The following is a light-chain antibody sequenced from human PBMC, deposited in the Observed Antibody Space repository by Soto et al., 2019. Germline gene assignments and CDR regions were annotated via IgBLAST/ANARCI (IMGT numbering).Light chain of an antibody. CDR3: TSYTSSSTVL. CDR1: SSDVGGYNY. Sequence: QSVLTQPDSVSGSHGQSITISCTGTSSDVGGYNYVSWYQQHPGKPPKLMIYDVSNRPSGISNRFSGSKSGNTASLTIFGLQAEDEADYYCTSYTSSSTVLFGGGTKLTVL. V-gene: IGLV2-14*01. J-gene: IGLJ3*02. CDR2: DVS.